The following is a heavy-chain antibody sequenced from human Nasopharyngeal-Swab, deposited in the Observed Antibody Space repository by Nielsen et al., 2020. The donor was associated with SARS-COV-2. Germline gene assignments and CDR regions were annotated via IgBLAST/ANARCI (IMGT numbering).Heavy chain of an antibody. CDR1: GFTFSNYA. J-gene: IGHJ3*02. CDR3: ARDDSSPHVGAFDI. D-gene: IGHD3-22*01. Sequence: GGSLRLSCAATGFTFSNYAMNWVRQVPGKGLEWVSAISGSGGSTYYADSVKGRFTISRDNSKNTLYLQMNSLRAEDTAVYYCARDDSSPHVGAFDIWGQGTMVTVSS. CDR2: ISGSGGST. V-gene: IGHV3-23*01.